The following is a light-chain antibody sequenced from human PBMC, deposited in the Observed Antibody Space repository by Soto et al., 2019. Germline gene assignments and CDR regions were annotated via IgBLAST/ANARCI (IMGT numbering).Light chain of an antibody. Sequence: EIAMTPSPATLSVSPGDRATLSCRASQSVSSDLAWYQQKPGQAPRLLIYGASTRATGTPARFSGSGSGTEFTLTISSLQSEDFAVYYCQQYIRWPLTFGGGTKVDIK. CDR1: QSVSSD. CDR3: QQYIRWPLT. V-gene: IGKV3-15*01. CDR2: GAS. J-gene: IGKJ4*01.